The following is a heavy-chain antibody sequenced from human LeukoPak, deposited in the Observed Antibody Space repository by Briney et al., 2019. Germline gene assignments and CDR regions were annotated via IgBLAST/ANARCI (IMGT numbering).Heavy chain of an antibody. CDR2: IRGTGRNT. V-gene: IGHV3-23*01. Sequence: GGSLRVSCAASGFTFSSYAMSWVRQAPGKGREWVSAIRGTGRNTNYADSVSGRFTISRDNSKNTLYLQMNSLRAEDTAVYYCAKQGANWGSGYFDYWGQGTLVTVSS. D-gene: IGHD7-27*01. CDR3: AKQGANWGSGYFDY. J-gene: IGHJ4*02. CDR1: GFTFSSYA.